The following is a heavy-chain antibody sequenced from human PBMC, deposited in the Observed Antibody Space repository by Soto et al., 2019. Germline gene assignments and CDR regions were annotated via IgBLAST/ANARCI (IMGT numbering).Heavy chain of an antibody. CDR1: GGSFKNYA. CDR2: ILPVFDEL. D-gene: IGHD5-12*01. CDR3: ARASNPSGYYY. V-gene: IGHV1-69*01. J-gene: IGHJ4*02. Sequence: QVQLVQSGSEVKKPGSSVKVSCKVSGGSFKNYAISWVRQAPGQGLEWVGGILPVFDELHYAPKLQGRVTITANEATSTAHLELGSLTSDDTAVYFCARASNPSGYYYWGQGTLVTVSS.